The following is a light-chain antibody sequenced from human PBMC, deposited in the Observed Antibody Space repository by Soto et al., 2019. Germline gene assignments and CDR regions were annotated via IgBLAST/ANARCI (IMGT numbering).Light chain of an antibody. CDR2: EVS. V-gene: IGLV2-8*01. CDR3: SSYPGRSHML. Sequence: QSALTQPPSASGSPGQSVTICCTGTNSDVGGYHSVSWYQQHPGKAPKLLIYEVSKRPSGVPDRFSGSKSGSTASLTVSGLQAEAEADYYSSSYPGRSHMLFGGGTKLTVL. CDR1: NSDVGGYHS. J-gene: IGLJ2*01.